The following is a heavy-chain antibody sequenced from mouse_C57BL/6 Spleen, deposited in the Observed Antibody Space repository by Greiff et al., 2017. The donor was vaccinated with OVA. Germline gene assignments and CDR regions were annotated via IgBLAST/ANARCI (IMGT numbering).Heavy chain of an antibody. J-gene: IGHJ2*01. CDR2: IYPGDGDT. CDR3: AREDDYDAGAY. CDR1: GYAFSSYW. Sequence: QVQLQQSGAELVKPGASVKISCKASGYAFSSYWMNWVKQRPGKGLEWIGQIYPGDGDTNYNGKFKGKATLTADKSSSTAYMQLSSLPSEDSAVYFCAREDDYDAGAYWGQGTTLTVAS. D-gene: IGHD2-4*01. V-gene: IGHV1-80*01.